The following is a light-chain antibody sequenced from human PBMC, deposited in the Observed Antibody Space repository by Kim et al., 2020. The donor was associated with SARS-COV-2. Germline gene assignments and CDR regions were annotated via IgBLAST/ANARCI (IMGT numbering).Light chain of an antibody. V-gene: IGLV3-1*01. Sequence: SYELTQPPSVSVSPGQTASITCFGDKLGDKYACWFQQKPGQSPVLVIYQDTKRPSGIPERFSGSNSGNTATLTISGTQAMDEADYYCQAWDSSTPGFGGG. CDR3: QAWDSSTPG. CDR1: KLGDKY. CDR2: QDT. J-gene: IGLJ2*01.